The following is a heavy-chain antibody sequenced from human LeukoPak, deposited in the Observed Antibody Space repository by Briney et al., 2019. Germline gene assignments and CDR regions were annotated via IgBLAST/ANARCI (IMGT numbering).Heavy chain of an antibody. CDR2: INPDGSNI. Sequence: GGSLRLSCAASGFTFSSYWMHWVRQAPGKGLVWVSHINPDGSNIRYADSVKGRFTISRDNAKNTVYLEMDSLRAEDTAVYYCARPPHAYGFDMWGQGTMVTVSS. CDR1: GFTFSSYW. V-gene: IGHV3-74*01. CDR3: ARPPHAYGFDM. J-gene: IGHJ3*02.